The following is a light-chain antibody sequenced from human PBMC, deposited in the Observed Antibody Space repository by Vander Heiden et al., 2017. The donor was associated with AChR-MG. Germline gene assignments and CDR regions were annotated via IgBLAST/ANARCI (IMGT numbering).Light chain of an antibody. CDR3: CSYAGSSTWVV. Sequence: QFALTQPACVAGSPGQSLTIFCTGTSSDVGSYNLVSWYQQHPVKAPKLMIYEVSKRPSGVSNRFSGSKSSNTASLTISGLQAEDEADYYCCSYAGSSTWVVFGGGTKLTVL. CDR1: SSDVGSYNL. J-gene: IGLJ2*01. CDR2: EVS. V-gene: IGLV2-23*02.